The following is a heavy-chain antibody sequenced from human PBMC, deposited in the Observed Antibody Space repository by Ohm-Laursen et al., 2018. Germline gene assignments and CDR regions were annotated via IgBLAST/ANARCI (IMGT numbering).Heavy chain of an antibody. V-gene: IGHV3-7*01. CDR1: GFTFSTYW. J-gene: IGHJ4*02. D-gene: IGHD3-10*01. CDR3: AREYSGRDYFDY. Sequence: SLRLSCAASGFTFSTYWMSWVRQAPGKGLEWVANINQAGSEKYYVDSVKGRFTISRDNAKNSLYLQMNSLRAEDTAVYYCAREYSGRDYFDYWGQETLVTVSS. CDR2: INQAGSEK.